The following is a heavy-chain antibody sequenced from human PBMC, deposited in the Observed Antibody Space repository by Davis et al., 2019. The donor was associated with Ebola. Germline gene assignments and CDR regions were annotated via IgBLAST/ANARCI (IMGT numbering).Heavy chain of an antibody. CDR2: ISPGDSDT. CDR3: ARRVRQLAQHYSYYMDV. J-gene: IGHJ6*03. CDR1: GYSFTTYW. V-gene: IGHV5-51*01. Sequence: GASLKISCKASGYSFTTYWIGWVRQMPGKGLEWMGIISPGDSDTRYSPSFQGQVTISADKSINTASLQWRRLKASDTAMYLCARRVRQLAQHYSYYMDVWGRGTTVTVSS. D-gene: IGHD6-6*01.